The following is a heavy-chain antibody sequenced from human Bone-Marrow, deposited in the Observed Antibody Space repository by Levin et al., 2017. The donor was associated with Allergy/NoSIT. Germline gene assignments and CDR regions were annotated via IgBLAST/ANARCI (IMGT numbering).Heavy chain of an antibody. Sequence: GGSLRLSCAASGFTFSGSAMHWVRQASGKGLEWVGRIRSKANSYATAYAASVKGRFTISRDDSKNTAYLQMNSLKTEDTAVYYCTITHCSGGSCYSFGLEYDAFDIWGQGTMVTVSS. CDR1: GFTFSGSA. J-gene: IGHJ3*02. CDR2: IRSKANSYAT. V-gene: IGHV3-73*01. CDR3: TITHCSGGSCYSFGLEYDAFDI. D-gene: IGHD2-15*01.